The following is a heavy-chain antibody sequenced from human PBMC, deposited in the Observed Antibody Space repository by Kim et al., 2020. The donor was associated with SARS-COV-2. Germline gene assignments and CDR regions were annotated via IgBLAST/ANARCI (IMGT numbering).Heavy chain of an antibody. CDR1: GFTFDDYA. CDR3: AKDKGRVGATVDY. V-gene: IGHV3-9*01. Sequence: GGSLRLSCAASGFTFDDYAMHWVRQAPGKGLEWVSGISWNSGSIGYADSVKGRFTISRDNAKNSLYLQMNSLRAEDTALYYCAKDKGRVGATVDYWGQGTLVTVSS. J-gene: IGHJ4*02. D-gene: IGHD1-26*01. CDR2: ISWNSGSI.